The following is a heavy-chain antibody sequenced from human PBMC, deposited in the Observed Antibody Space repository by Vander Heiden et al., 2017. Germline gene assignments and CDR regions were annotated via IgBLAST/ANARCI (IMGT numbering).Heavy chain of an antibody. CDR3: ARYCSSTSCYSLDYYYYGMDV. Sequence: QVQLVQSGAEVKKPGSSVKVSCKAPGSTFSSYAISWVRQAPGQGLEWMGGIIPIFGTANYAQKFQGRVTITADESTSTAYMELSSLRSEDTAVYYCARYCSSTSCYSLDYYYYGMDVWGQGTTVTVSS. J-gene: IGHJ6*02. V-gene: IGHV1-69*01. CDR1: GSTFSSYA. CDR2: IIPIFGTA. D-gene: IGHD2-2*01.